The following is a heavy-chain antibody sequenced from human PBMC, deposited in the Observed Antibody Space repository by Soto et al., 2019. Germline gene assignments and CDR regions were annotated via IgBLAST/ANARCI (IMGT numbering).Heavy chain of an antibody. CDR1: GFTFSSYS. V-gene: IGHV3-21*01. Sequence: PGGSLRLSCAASGFTFSSYSMNWVRQAPWKGLEWVSSISSSSSYIYYADSVKGRFTISRDNAKNSLYLQMNSLRAEDTAVYYCARAVPLVAADRRVFDYWGQGTLVTVSS. CDR3: ARAVPLVAADRRVFDY. D-gene: IGHD2-15*01. CDR2: ISSSSSYI. J-gene: IGHJ4*02.